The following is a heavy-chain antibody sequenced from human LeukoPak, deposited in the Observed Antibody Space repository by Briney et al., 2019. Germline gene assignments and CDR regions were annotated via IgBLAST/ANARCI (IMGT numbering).Heavy chain of an antibody. D-gene: IGHD1-26*01. Sequence: SETLSLTCTVSGGSISGYYWSWIRQPPGKGLEWIGYIYYSGGTNYNPSLRSRVTISVDTSKNQFSLKLSSVTAADTAVYYCARLGFSNSGSYLAPSDYWGQGTLVTVSS. CDR2: IYYSGGT. J-gene: IGHJ4*02. CDR3: ARLGFSNSGSYLAPSDY. CDR1: GGSISGYY. V-gene: IGHV4-59*08.